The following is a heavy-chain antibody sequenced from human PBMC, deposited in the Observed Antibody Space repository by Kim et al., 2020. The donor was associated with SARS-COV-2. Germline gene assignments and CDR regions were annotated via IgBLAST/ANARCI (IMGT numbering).Heavy chain of an antibody. V-gene: IGHV3-74*01. CDR3: ARDQSRAGPTTVDY. CDR2: IDSHGSSA. Sequence: GGSLRLSCAASGFTFSTSWMHWVRQAPGKALVWVSRIDSHGSSAIYADFVKGRFTISRDNTKNTLYLQMNSLRAEDSAVYYCARDQSRAGPTTVDYWGQGTVVTVSS. CDR1: GFTFSTSW. D-gene: IGHD1-26*01. J-gene: IGHJ4*02.